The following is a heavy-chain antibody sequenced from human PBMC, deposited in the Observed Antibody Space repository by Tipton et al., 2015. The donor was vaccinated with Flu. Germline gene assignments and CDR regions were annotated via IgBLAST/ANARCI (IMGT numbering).Heavy chain of an antibody. J-gene: IGHJ5*02. CDR2: IYHRGST. D-gene: IGHD3-9*01. CDR3: ARHGYYDILTGYNSWFDP. Sequence: LSCAVSGYSISSGYYWGWIRQPPRKGLEWIGSIYHRGSTYYNPSLKSRVTISVDTSKNQFSLKLSSVTAADTAVYYCARHGYYDILTGYNSWFDPWGQGTLVTVSS. CDR1: GYSISSGYY. V-gene: IGHV4-38-2*01.